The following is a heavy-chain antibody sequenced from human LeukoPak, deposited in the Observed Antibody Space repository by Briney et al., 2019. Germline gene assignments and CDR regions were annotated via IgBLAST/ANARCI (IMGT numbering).Heavy chain of an antibody. D-gene: IGHD3-22*01. Sequence: PSETLSLTCAVSGGSTSSYYWSWIRQPPGRGLEWIGCLYHSGKTIYNPSLKSRVTISVDTSKNQFSLMLNSVTAADTATYYCARHQKDSYDSIFHAFEIWGQGTMATVS. V-gene: IGHV4-59*03. J-gene: IGHJ3*02. CDR3: ARHQKDSYDSIFHAFEI. CDR2: LYHSGKT. CDR1: GGSTSSYY.